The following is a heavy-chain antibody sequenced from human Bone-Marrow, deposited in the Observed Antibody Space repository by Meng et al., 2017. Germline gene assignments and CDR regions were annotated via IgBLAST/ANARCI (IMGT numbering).Heavy chain of an antibody. Sequence: GESLKISCTASGFTFGDYAMSWVRQAPGKGLEWVGFIRSKAYGGTTEYAASVKGRFTISRDDSKSIAYLQMNSLKTEDTAVYYCTRDGSNDYGDYFFDYWGQGTPVT. V-gene: IGHV3-49*04. CDR3: TRDGSNDYGDYFFDY. J-gene: IGHJ4*01. CDR1: GFTFGDYA. CDR2: IRSKAYGGTT. D-gene: IGHD4-17*01.